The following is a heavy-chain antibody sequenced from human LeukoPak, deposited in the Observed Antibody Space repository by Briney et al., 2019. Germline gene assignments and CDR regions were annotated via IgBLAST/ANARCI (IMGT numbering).Heavy chain of an antibody. CDR3: ARSPHILTGENFDY. CDR1: GYTFTNYD. D-gene: IGHD3-9*01. Sequence: ASVKVSCKASGYTFTNYDINWVRQAPGQGLEWMGWINPNSGGTNYAQKFQGRVTMSRDTSITTAYMEMSRLRSDDTALYYCARSPHILTGENFDYRGQGTLVTVSS. CDR2: INPNSGGT. J-gene: IGHJ4*02. V-gene: IGHV1-2*02.